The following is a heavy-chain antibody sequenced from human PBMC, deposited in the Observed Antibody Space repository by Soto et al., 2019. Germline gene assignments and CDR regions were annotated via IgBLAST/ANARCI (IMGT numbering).Heavy chain of an antibody. CDR2: LSNTGRRT. J-gene: IGHJ4*02. CDR3: ATEMGATQGPFDN. CDR1: VFPFGGNA. V-gene: IGHV3-23*01. D-gene: IGHD1-26*01. Sequence: EVQVLESGGGLVQPGGSLRLYCVVSVFPFGGNAMSWVRQAPGKGLEWVSGLSNTGRRTSYADSVKGRFNISRDNSENTVYLKMNRLRVEDTAVYYCATEMGATQGPFDNWGQGTLVTVSS.